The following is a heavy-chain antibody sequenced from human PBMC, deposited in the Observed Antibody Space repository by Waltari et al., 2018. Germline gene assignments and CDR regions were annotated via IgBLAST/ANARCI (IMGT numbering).Heavy chain of an antibody. CDR1: GGSFSGYY. V-gene: IGHV4-34*01. D-gene: IGHD3-3*01. CDR2: IDHSGST. J-gene: IGHJ6*02. Sequence: QVQLQQWGAGLLKPSETLSLTCAVYGGSFSGYYWSWIRQPQGKGLEWIGEIDHSGSTNSNPSLKSRVTISVYTSKNQFSLKLSSVTAADTAVYYCARDYDFWSGYYRAVGMDVWGQGTTVTVSS. CDR3: ARDYDFWSGYYRAVGMDV.